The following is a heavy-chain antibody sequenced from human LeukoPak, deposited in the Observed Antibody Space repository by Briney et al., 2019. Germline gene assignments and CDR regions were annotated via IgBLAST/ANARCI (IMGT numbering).Heavy chain of an antibody. CDR1: GFTFSSYW. CDR3: ARAVYCTNGVCYPPDY. V-gene: IGHV3-7*04. Sequence: GGSLRLSCAASGFTFSSYWMSWVRQAPGRGLEWVANINQDGSEKYYVDSVKGRFTISRDNAKNSLYLQMNSLRAEDTAVYYCARAVYCTNGVCYPPDYWGQGTLVTVSS. CDR2: INQDGSEK. J-gene: IGHJ4*02. D-gene: IGHD2-8*01.